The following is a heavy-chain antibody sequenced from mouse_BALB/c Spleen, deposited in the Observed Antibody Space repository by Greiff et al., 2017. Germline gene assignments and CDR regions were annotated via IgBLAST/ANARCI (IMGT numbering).Heavy chain of an antibody. CDR1: GYAFTNYL. CDR3: ARSYWYFDV. Sequence: VQLQQSGAELVRPGTSVKVSCKASGYAFTNYLIEWVKQRPGQGLEWIGVINPGSGGTNYNQKFKGKATLTVDKSSSTAYMQLNSLTSEDSAVYYCARSYWYFDVWGAGTTVTVSS. CDR2: INPGSGGT. J-gene: IGHJ1*01. V-gene: IGHV1-54*01.